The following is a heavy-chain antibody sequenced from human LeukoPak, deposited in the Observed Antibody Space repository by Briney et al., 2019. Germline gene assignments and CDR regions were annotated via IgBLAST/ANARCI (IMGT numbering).Heavy chain of an antibody. Sequence: SETLSLTCTVSGGSISSGSYYWSWIRQPAGKGLEWIGRIYTSGSTNYNPSLKSRVTISVDTSKNQFSLKLSSVTAADTAVYHCAVASSFFDYWGQGTLVTVSS. J-gene: IGHJ4*02. V-gene: IGHV4-61*02. CDR2: IYTSGST. CDR3: AVASSFFDY. D-gene: IGHD5-12*01. CDR1: GGSISSGSYY.